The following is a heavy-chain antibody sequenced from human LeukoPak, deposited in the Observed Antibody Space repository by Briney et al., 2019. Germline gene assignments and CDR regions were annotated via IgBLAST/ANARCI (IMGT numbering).Heavy chain of an antibody. CDR2: INHSGST. CDR1: GGSFSGYY. Sequence: SETLSLTCAVYGGSFSGYYWSWIRQPPGKGLEWIGEINHSGSTNYNPSLKSRVSISVDTSKNQFSLRLSSVTAADTAVYYCARNVASGQWLVPYYFDYWGQGTLVTVSS. V-gene: IGHV4-34*01. D-gene: IGHD6-19*01. J-gene: IGHJ4*02. CDR3: ARNVASGQWLVPYYFDY.